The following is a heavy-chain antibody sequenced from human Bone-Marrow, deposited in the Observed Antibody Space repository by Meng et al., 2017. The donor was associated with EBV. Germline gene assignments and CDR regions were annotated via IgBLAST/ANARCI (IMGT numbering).Heavy chain of an antibody. CDR1: GYTMSTFH. V-gene: IGHV1-46*01. Sequence: QVQLVTSGAELKKPGASVKGSCKASGYTMSTFHVHWVRQAPGQGLEWVGLVNPRNGKKNIVQKFQGRITLTSDTSRSTVYLELSNLRSDDTAIYFCARALGEDAGAPPDYWGQGTLVTVSS. J-gene: IGHJ4*02. CDR3: ARALGEDAGAPPDY. CDR2: VNPRNGKK. D-gene: IGHD3-10*01.